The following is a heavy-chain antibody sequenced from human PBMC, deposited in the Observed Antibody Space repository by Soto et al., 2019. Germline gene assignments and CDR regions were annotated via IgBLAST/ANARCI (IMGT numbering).Heavy chain of an antibody. Sequence: ASVKVSCKASGYTFTSYYIHWVRQAPGQGLEWMGIINPSGGSTNYAQKFQGRVTMTRDTSTSTVYMELSSLRSEDTAVYYCARGGLNYYDSSGHPGWFDPWGQGTLVTVSS. J-gene: IGHJ5*02. CDR2: INPSGGST. D-gene: IGHD3-22*01. CDR3: ARGGLNYYDSSGHPGWFDP. CDR1: GYTFTSYY. V-gene: IGHV1-46*01.